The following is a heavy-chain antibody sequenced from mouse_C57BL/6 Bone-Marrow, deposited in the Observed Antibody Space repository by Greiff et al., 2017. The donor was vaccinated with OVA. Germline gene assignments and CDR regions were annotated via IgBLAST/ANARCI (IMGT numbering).Heavy chain of an antibody. J-gene: IGHJ2*01. V-gene: IGHV14-4*01. Sequence: VQLQQSGAELVRPGASVKLSCTASGFNIKDDYMHWVKQRPEQGLEWIGWLDPENGDTEYASKFQGKATITADTSSNTAYLQLSSLTSEDTAVYYCTNDGNFHCDYWGQGTTLTVSS. CDR3: TNDGNFHCDY. CDR2: LDPENGDT. D-gene: IGHD2-1*01. CDR1: GFNIKDDY.